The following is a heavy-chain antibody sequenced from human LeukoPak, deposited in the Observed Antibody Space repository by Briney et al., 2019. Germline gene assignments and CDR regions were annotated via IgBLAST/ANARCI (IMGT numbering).Heavy chain of an antibody. CDR2: ISYDGSNI. V-gene: IGHV3-30*18. CDR3: AKPTDRSGLLES. J-gene: IGHJ4*02. D-gene: IGHD6-19*01. CDR1: GFAVRGYG. Sequence: GGSLRLSCTASGFAVRGYGMNWVRHGPGKGQEWVAVISYDGSNIHYANSVKGRFSISRDNSKDTVYLQMNSLRGEDTAVYYCAKPTDRSGLLESWGQGTLVIVSS.